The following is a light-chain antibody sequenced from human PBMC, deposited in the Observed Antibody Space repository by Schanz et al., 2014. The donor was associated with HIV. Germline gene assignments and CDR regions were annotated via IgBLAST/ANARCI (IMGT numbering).Light chain of an antibody. CDR1: QTVSSNS. J-gene: IGKJ4*01. CDR3: QHYDISRGT. Sequence: EIVLTQSPVILSLSPGERATLSCRASQTVSSNSLGWYQQKRGQVPRLLIYSASRRATGIPDRFSGSGSGTDFTLTISRLEPEDFATYYCQHYDISRGTFGGGTRVEIK. V-gene: IGKV3-20*01. CDR2: SAS.